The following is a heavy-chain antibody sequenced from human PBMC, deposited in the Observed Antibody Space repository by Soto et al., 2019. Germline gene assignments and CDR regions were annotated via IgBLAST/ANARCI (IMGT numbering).Heavy chain of an antibody. CDR1: GGSISSSSYY. CDR3: ARRGYYAISAFDI. J-gene: IGHJ3*02. V-gene: IGHV4-39*01. D-gene: IGHD2-8*01. Sequence: SETLSLTCTVSGGSISSSSYYWGWIRQPPGKGLEWIGSIYYSGSTYYNPSLKSRVTISVDTSKNQSSLKLSSVTAADTAVYYCARRGYYAISAFDIWGQGTMVTVSS. CDR2: IYYSGST.